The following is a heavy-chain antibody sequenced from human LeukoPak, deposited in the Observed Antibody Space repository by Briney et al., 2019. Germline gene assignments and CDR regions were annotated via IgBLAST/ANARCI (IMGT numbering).Heavy chain of an antibody. J-gene: IGHJ4*02. CDR3: ARVLPVPYLLDS. D-gene: IGHD3-9*01. CDR1: GHSTTRGYY. CDR2: FFQSQKS. V-gene: IGHV4-38-2*01. Sequence: SETLSLTCDLSGHSTTRGYYWAWFRQSPGKGPEWIATFFQSQKSFYNASLESRVIMSLDTSKSQFSLNLTSVTAADTAVYYCARVLPVPYLLDSGGQGTHVTVSS.